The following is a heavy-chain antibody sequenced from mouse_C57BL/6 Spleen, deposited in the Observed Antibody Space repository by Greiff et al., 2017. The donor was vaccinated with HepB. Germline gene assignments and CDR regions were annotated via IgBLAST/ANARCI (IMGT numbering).Heavy chain of an antibody. J-gene: IGHJ3*01. Sequence: EVNVVESGGGLVKPGGSLKLSCAASGFTFSDYGMHWVRQAPEKGLEWVAYISSGSSTIYYADTVKGRFTISRDNAKNTLFLQMTSLRSEDTAMYYCAGNYYGSSYWFAYWGQGTLVTVSA. CDR1: GFTFSDYG. D-gene: IGHD1-1*01. CDR3: AGNYYGSSYWFAY. CDR2: ISSGSSTI. V-gene: IGHV5-17*01.